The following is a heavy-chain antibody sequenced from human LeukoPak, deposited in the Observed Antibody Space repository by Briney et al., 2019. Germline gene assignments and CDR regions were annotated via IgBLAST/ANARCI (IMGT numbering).Heavy chain of an antibody. Sequence: GGSLRLSCVASGFTFSTYGMSWVRQAPGKGLEWVSAITGSGGSTYYADSVKGRFTISRDNSKNTLYLQINSLRVEDTAVYYCARDQLGAVLYFDYWGQGTLVTVSS. CDR1: GFTFSTYG. V-gene: IGHV3-23*01. CDR3: ARDQLGAVLYFDY. CDR2: ITGSGGST. D-gene: IGHD1-1*01. J-gene: IGHJ4*02.